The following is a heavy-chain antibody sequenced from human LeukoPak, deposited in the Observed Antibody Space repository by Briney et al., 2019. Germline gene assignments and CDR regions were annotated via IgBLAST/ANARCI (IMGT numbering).Heavy chain of an antibody. CDR2: ISRSGGTI. D-gene: IGHD5-12*01. V-gene: IGHV3-11*04. CDR3: AGDPIHSGSNKAFDY. J-gene: IGHJ4*02. CDR1: GFTFSDYY. Sequence: PGGSLRLSCAASGFTFSDYYMSSMRQAPGEGREWVSYISRSGGTIYYTHSVKGRFTLSRDNAKNSLYLQMNSVRAEDTAVYYCAGDPIHSGSNKAFDYWGQGTLVTVSS.